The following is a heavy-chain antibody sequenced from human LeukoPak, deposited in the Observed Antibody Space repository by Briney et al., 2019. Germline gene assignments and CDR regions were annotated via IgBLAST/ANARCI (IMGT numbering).Heavy chain of an antibody. V-gene: IGHV4-59*08. CDR3: ARTVTPYYYYGMDV. Sequence: SETLSLTFTVSGGSISSYYWSWIRQPPGKGLGWIGYIYYSGSTNYNPSLKSRVTISVDTSKNQFSLKLSSVTAADTAVYYCARTVTPYYYYGMDVWGQGTTVTVSS. CDR1: GGSISSYY. D-gene: IGHD2-21*02. J-gene: IGHJ6*02. CDR2: IYYSGST.